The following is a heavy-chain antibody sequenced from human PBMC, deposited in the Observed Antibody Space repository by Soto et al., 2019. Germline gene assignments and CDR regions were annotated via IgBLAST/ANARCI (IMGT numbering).Heavy chain of an antibody. V-gene: IGHV4-39*01. CDR2: VYYSGTT. CDR3: ARVRDALDV. Sequence: SETLSLTCTFSGGSISSSSYYWGWIRQPPGKGLEWMGSVYYSGTTYYSPSLKSRVTISIDTSKNQLSLKLSSVTAADTAVYYCARVRDALDVWGQGTMVTVSS. CDR1: GGSISSSSYY. J-gene: IGHJ6*02.